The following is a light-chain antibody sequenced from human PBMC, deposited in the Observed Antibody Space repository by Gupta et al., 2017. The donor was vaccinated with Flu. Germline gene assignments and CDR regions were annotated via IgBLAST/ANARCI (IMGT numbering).Light chain of an antibody. Sequence: SITISCTGTSSDVGGYNYVSWYQQHPGKAPKLMIYEVSNRPSGVSNRFSGSKSGNTASLTISGLQAEDEADYYCSSYTSSGTLVFGGGTKLTVL. CDR2: EVS. J-gene: IGLJ2*01. CDR1: SSDVGGYNY. CDR3: SSYTSSGTLV. V-gene: IGLV2-14*01.